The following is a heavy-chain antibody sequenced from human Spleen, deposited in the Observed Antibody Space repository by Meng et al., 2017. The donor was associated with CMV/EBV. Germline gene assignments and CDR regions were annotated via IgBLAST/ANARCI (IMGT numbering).Heavy chain of an antibody. CDR2: INSDGSST. V-gene: IGHV3-74*01. J-gene: IGHJ4*02. CDR1: GFTFDEHA. Sequence: GESLKISCAASGFTFDEHAMHWVRQAPGKGLVWVSRINSDGSSTNYADSVKGRFTISRDNAKNTLYLQMNSLRAEDTAVYYCARAAGVDYWGQGTLVTVSS. CDR3: ARAAGVDY.